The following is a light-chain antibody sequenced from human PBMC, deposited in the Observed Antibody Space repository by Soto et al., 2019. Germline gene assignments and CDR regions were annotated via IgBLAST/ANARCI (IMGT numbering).Light chain of an antibody. J-gene: IGKJ1*01. V-gene: IGKV3-20*01. CDR1: QSISSNY. CDR2: DAS. Sequence: DIVLTQSPGTLSLSPGERATLSCRASQSISSNYLAWYQQKPGQAPRLLIYDASSRATGIPDRFSGSGSGADFTLTINRLEPEDYAVYHCQQYHSAPRTVGQGTKVDIK. CDR3: QQYHSAPRT.